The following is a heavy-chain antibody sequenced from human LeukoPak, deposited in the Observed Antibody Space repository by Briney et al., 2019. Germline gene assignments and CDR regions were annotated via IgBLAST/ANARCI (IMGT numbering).Heavy chain of an antibody. J-gene: IGHJ3*02. CDR1: GGSISSYY. CDR2: IYYSGST. D-gene: IGHD6-6*01. CDR3: ARVEARVNAFDI. Sequence: SETLSLTCTVSGGSISSYYWSWIRQPPGKGLEWIGYIYYSGSTNYNPSLKSRVTISVDTPKNQFSLKLSSVTAADTAVYYCARVEARVNAFDIWGQGTMVTVSS. V-gene: IGHV4-59*01.